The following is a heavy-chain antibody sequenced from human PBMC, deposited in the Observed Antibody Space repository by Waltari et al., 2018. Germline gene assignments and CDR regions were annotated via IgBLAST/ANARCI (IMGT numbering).Heavy chain of an antibody. D-gene: IGHD2-15*01. J-gene: IGHJ6*02. CDR2: INHSGST. V-gene: IGHV4-34*01. Sequence: QVQLQQWGAGLLKPSETLSLTCAVYGGSFSGYYWSWIRQPPWKWLEWIGEINHSGSTNYNPALKSRVTISVDTSKNQFSLKLSSVTAADTAVYYCARGPAIVVVVAANYYYYGMDVWGQGTTVTVSS. CDR3: ARGPAIVVVVAANYYYYGMDV. CDR1: GGSFSGYY.